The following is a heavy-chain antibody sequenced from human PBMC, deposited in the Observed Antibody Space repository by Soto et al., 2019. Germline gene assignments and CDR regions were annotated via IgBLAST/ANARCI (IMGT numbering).Heavy chain of an antibody. CDR3: AHRPRTYSSSQNWFDP. D-gene: IGHD6-6*01. Sequence: GSGPTLVNPTQTLTLTCTFSGFSPESSGMRVSWIRQPPGKALEWLARIDWDGTTFYSTSLKTRLTITKDTSKNQVVLTMTNMDPVDTATYYCAHRPRTYSSSQNWFDPWGQGTLVTVSS. CDR1: GFSPESSGMR. J-gene: IGHJ5*02. CDR2: IDWDGTT. V-gene: IGHV2-70*12.